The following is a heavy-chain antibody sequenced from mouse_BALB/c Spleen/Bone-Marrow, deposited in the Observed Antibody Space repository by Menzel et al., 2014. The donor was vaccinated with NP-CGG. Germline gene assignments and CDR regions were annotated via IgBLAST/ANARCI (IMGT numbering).Heavy chain of an antibody. Sequence: VQLQQSGAELARPGASVKMSCKASGYTFTSYTMHWIKQRPGQGLEWIGYIDPSSGYSNYNQKFKDKATLTADISSSTAYMQLSSLTSEDSAAYYCAPYDGYYNWYFDVWGAGTTVTVSS. D-gene: IGHD2-3*01. J-gene: IGHJ1*01. CDR1: GYTFTSYT. CDR3: APYDGYYNWYFDV. V-gene: IGHV1-4*01. CDR2: IDPSSGYS.